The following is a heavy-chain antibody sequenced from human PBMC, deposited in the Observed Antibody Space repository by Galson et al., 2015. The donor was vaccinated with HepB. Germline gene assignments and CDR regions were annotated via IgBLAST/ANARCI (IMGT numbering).Heavy chain of an antibody. CDR2: VYWNDDK. Sequence: PALVKPTQTLTLTCTFSGFSFSSSGMGVGWFRQPPGKAPEWLALVYWNDDKRYSPSLRNRLTITKDTSANQVVLTLTNMDPVDTATYFCQYSQKYYGFWNDYRFFDSWGLGTLVSVSS. V-gene: IGHV2-5*01. CDR3: QYSQKYYGFWNDYRFFDS. J-gene: IGHJ4*02. CDR1: GFSFSSSGMG. D-gene: IGHD3-3*01.